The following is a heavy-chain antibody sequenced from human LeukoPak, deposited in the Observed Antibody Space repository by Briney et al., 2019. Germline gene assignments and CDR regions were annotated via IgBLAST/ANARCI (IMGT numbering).Heavy chain of an antibody. Sequence: QAGGSLRLSCAASGFTFDDYAMHWVRQAPGKGLECVSGISWNSGSISYADSVKGRFTISRDNAKNSLYLQMNSLRAEDTALYYCAKDQDYHYYYGMDVWGQGTTVTVSS. CDR2: ISWNSGSI. CDR3: AKDQDYHYYYGMDV. V-gene: IGHV3-9*01. J-gene: IGHJ6*02. CDR1: GFTFDDYA.